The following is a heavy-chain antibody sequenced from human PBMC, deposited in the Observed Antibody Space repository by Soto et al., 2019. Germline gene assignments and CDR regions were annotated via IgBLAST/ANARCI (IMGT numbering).Heavy chain of an antibody. CDR2: INHSGST. CDR3: ARGPVPDYGEVYFDY. V-gene: IGHV4-34*01. J-gene: IGHJ4*02. Sequence: QVQLQQWGAGLLKPSETLSLTCAVYGGSFSGYYWSWIRQPPGKGLEWIGEINHSGSTNYNPSLKSRVTISVDTSKNQFSLKLSSVNAADTAVYYCARGPVPDYGEVYFDYWGQGTLVTVSS. CDR1: GGSFSGYY. D-gene: IGHD4-17*01.